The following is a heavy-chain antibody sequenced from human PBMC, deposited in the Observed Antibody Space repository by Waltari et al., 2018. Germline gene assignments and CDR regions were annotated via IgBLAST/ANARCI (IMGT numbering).Heavy chain of an antibody. J-gene: IGHJ6*02. V-gene: IGHV3-53*01. Sequence: EVQLVESGGGLIQPGGSLRLSCAASGFTVSSNYKGWVRQAPGKGLEWVSVIYSGGSTYYADSVKGRFTISRDNSKNTLYLQMNSLRAEDTAVYYCARGRRDGYNYYYYGMDVWGQGTTVTVSS. CDR1: GFTVSSNY. CDR3: ARGRRDGYNYYYYGMDV. CDR2: IYSGGST. D-gene: IGHD5-12*01.